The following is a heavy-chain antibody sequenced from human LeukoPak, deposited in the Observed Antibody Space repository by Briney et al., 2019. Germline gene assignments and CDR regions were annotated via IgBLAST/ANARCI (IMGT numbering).Heavy chain of an antibody. Sequence: PSETLSLTCTVSGGSISSYYRSWIRQPPGKGLEWIGNIYYSGSTNYNPSLKSRVTMSVDTSKNQFSLKLSSVTAADTAVYYCARRWRAFDIWGQGTMVTVSS. CDR1: GGSISSYY. CDR2: IYYSGST. V-gene: IGHV4-59*08. CDR3: ARRWRAFDI. J-gene: IGHJ3*02. D-gene: IGHD2-15*01.